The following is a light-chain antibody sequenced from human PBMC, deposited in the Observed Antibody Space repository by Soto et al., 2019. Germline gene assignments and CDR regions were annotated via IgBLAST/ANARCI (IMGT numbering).Light chain of an antibody. CDR1: SSDVGRYNY. CDR2: DVN. CDR3: SSYTSSSTRVV. Sequence: QSALTQPASVSGSPGQSITISCTGTSSDVGRYNYVSWYQQHPGKAPKLMIYDVNNRPSGVSNSFSGSKSGNTASLTISGLKAEDEADYYCSSYTSSSTRVVFGGGTKLTVL. J-gene: IGLJ2*01. V-gene: IGLV2-14*01.